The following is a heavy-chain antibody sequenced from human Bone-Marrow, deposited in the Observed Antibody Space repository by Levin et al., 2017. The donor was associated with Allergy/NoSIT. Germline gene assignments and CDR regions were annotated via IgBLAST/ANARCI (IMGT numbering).Heavy chain of an antibody. J-gene: IGHJ6*02. V-gene: IGHV4-31*03. D-gene: IGHD1-26*01. Sequence: SETLSLTCTVSGASINSGGYYWSWIRQLPGKGLEWIGYIFYSGTTYYNPSLKSRVTISVATSKKQFSLTLRSVTAADTAMYYCARQVDLVGLDVWGRGTTVTVSS. CDR1: GASINSGGYY. CDR3: ARQVDLVGLDV. CDR2: IFYSGTT.